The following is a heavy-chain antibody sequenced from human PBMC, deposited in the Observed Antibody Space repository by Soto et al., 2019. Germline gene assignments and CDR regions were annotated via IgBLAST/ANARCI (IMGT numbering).Heavy chain of an antibody. D-gene: IGHD3-3*01. Sequence: NPSETLSLTCTVSGGSISSGGYYWSWIRQHPGKGLEWIGYIYYSGSTYYNPSLKSRVTISVDTSKNQFSLKLSSVTAADTAVYYCARLYYAFWSGPHYFDYWGQGTLVTVSS. J-gene: IGHJ4*02. CDR1: GGSISSGGYY. CDR2: IYYSGST. V-gene: IGHV4-31*03. CDR3: ARLYYAFWSGPHYFDY.